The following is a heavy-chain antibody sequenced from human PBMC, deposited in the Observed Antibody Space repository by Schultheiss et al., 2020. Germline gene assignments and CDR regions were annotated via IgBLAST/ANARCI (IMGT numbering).Heavy chain of an antibody. J-gene: IGHJ4*02. CDR1: GFTFSSYA. V-gene: IGHV3-21*01. CDR3: ARVDYSSSWDQYYFDY. CDR2: ISSSSSYI. Sequence: GGSLRLSCAASGFTFSSYAMHWVRQAPGKGLEWVSSISSSSSYIYYADSVKGRFTISRDNAKNSLYLQMNSLRAEDTAVYYCARVDYSSSWDQYYFDYWGQGTLVTVSS. D-gene: IGHD6-13*01.